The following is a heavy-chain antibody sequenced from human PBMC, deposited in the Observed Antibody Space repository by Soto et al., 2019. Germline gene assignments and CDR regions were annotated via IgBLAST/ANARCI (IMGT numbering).Heavy chain of an antibody. Sequence: SETLSLTCTVSGGSISSYYWSWIRQPPGKGLEWIGYIYYSGSTNYNPSLKSRVTISVDTSKNQFSLKLSSVTAADTAVYYCARVSDYAYFDYWGQGTLVTVPS. CDR2: IYYSGST. D-gene: IGHD4-17*01. J-gene: IGHJ4*02. CDR1: GGSISSYY. V-gene: IGHV4-59*01. CDR3: ARVSDYAYFDY.